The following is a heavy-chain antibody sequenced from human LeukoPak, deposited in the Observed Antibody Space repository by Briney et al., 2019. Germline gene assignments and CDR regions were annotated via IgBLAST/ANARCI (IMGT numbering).Heavy chain of an antibody. CDR2: VHTSGST. CDR3: ARDRYYYDSSGYYYEY. Sequence: SETLSLTCTVSGVSISSYYWSWIRQPAGKGLECIGRVHTSGSTNYNPSLKSRVTMSVDTSKNQFSLKLSSVTAADTAVYYCARDRYYYDSSGYYYEYWGQGTLVTVSS. V-gene: IGHV4-4*07. CDR1: GVSISSYY. J-gene: IGHJ4*02. D-gene: IGHD3-22*01.